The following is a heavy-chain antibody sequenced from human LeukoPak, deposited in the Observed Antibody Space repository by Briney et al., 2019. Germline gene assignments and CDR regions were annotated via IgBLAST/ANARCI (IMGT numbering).Heavy chain of an antibody. Sequence: GGSLRLSCAASGFTFDDYAMHWVRQAPGEGLEGVSLISWDGGRIYYADSVKGRFTISRDNSRNSLYLQMNSLRAEDTALYYCASPYCSSTSCPVGYWGQGTLVTVSS. CDR1: GFTFDDYA. J-gene: IGHJ4*02. D-gene: IGHD2-2*01. V-gene: IGHV3-43D*04. CDR3: ASPYCSSTSCPVGY. CDR2: ISWDGGRI.